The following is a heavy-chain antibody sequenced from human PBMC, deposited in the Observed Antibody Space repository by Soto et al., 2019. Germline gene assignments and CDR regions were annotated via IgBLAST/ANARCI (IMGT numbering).Heavy chain of an antibody. J-gene: IGHJ4*02. Sequence: EVQLVESGGGLVQPGGSLRLSCAASGFTFEAYVLHWVRQSSGKGPEWVSLINADGTGTYYAHSVNGRFTISRDNRKASFFLQMNSLRPEDSAMYYCAKARFYFDSSPYDSWGQGTLVTVTS. CDR3: AKARFYFDSSPYDS. CDR1: GFTFEAYV. V-gene: IGHV3-43*02. CDR2: INADGTGT. D-gene: IGHD3-22*01.